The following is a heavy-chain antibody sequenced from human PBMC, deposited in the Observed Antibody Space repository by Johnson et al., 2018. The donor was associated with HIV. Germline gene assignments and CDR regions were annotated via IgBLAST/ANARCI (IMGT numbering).Heavy chain of an antibody. CDR3: AKDVQVRGIVLMVTLFDAFDI. CDR2: IYSGGTT. CDR1: GFSVSSNY. V-gene: IGHV3-66*03. D-gene: IGHD2-8*01. J-gene: IGHJ3*02. Sequence: VQLVESGGGLIQPGGSLRLSCASSGFSVSSNYMSWVRQAPGKGLEWVSVIYSGGTTYYADSVKGRFTISRDNSKNTLFLQMRSLRHEDTAVYYCAKDVQVRGIVLMVTLFDAFDIWGQGTMVTVSS.